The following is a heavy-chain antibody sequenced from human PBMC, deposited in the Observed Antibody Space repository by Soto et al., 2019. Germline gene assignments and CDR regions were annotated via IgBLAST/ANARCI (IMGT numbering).Heavy chain of an antibody. Sequence: SETLSLTCAVYGGSFSGYYWSWIRQPPGKGLEWIGEINHSGSTNYNPSLKSRVTISVDTSKNQFSLKLSSVTAADTAVYYCARVRSDYHDSSGYLHCDDWGKGTLVNGSS. J-gene: IGHJ4*02. V-gene: IGHV4-34*01. CDR3: ARVRSDYHDSSGYLHCDD. CDR2: INHSGST. CDR1: GGSFSGYY. D-gene: IGHD3-22*01.